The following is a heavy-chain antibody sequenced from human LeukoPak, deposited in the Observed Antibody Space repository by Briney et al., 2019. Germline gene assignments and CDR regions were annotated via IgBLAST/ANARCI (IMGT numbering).Heavy chain of an antibody. V-gene: IGHV3-21*01. J-gene: IGHJ4*02. CDR2: ISSSSDYT. CDR1: GFSFSSYS. D-gene: IGHD3-10*01. CDR3: ARYYGSGSPPFDY. Sequence: GGSLRLSCVASGFSFSSYSMNWVRQAPGKGLEWVSHISSSSDYTYYADSVKGRFTISGDNAKNSLYLQMNSLRAEDTAVYYCARYYGSGSPPFDYWGQGTLVTVSS.